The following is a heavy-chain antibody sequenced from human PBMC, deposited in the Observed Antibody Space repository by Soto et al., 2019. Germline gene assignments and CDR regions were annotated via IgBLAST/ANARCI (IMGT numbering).Heavy chain of an antibody. J-gene: IGHJ5*02. Sequence: SETLSLTCTVSGGSISSYYWSWIRQPPGKGLEWIGYIYYSGSTNYNPSLKSRVTISVDTSKNQFSLKLSSVTAADTAVYYCAREIVRTLGGYCSSTSCYYNWFDPWGLGTLVTVSS. D-gene: IGHD2-2*01. CDR3: AREIVRTLGGYCSSTSCYYNWFDP. V-gene: IGHV4-59*01. CDR1: GGSISSYY. CDR2: IYYSGST.